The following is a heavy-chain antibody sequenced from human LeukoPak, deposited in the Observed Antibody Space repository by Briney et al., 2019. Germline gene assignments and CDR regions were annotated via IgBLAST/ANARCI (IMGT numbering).Heavy chain of an antibody. CDR2: IRYDGSNK. Sequence: GGSLRLSCAASGFTFSSYGMHWVRQAPGKGLEWVAFIRYDGSNKYYADSVKGRFTISRDNSKNTLYLQMNSLRAEDTAVYYCAKGGYSYGINNWFDPWGQGTLVTVSS. CDR1: GFTFSSYG. J-gene: IGHJ5*02. V-gene: IGHV3-30*02. CDR3: AKGGYSYGINNWFDP. D-gene: IGHD5-18*01.